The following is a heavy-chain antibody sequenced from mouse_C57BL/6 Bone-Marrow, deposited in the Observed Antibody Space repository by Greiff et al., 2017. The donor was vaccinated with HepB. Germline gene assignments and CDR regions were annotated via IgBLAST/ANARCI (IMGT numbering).Heavy chain of an antibody. J-gene: IGHJ3*01. CDR3: ARHRGYDGPWFAY. V-gene: IGHV5-9*01. CDR2: ISGGGGNT. Sequence: VESGGGLVKPGGSLKLSCAASGFTFSSYTMSWVRQTPEKRLEWVATISGGGGNTYYPDSVKGRFTISRDNAKNTLYLQMSSLRSEDTALYYCARHRGYDGPWFAYWGQGTLVTVSA. CDR1: GFTFSSYT. D-gene: IGHD2-3*01.